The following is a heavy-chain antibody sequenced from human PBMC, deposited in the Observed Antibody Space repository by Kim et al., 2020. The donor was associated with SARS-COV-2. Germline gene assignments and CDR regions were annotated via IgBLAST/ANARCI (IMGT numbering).Heavy chain of an antibody. CDR3: ARDRTIFGVAPEFNWFDP. CDR2: ISAYNGNT. Sequence: ASVKVSCKASGYTFTSYGISWVRQAPGQGLEWMGWISAYNGNTNYAQKLQGRVTMTTDTSTSTAYMELRSLRSDDTAVYYCARDRTIFGVAPEFNWFDPWGQGTLVTVSS. CDR1: GYTFTSYG. J-gene: IGHJ5*02. D-gene: IGHD3-3*01. V-gene: IGHV1-18*04.